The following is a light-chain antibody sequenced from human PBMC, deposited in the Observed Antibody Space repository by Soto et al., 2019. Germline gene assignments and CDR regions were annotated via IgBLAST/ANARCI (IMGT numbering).Light chain of an antibody. Sequence: EIVMTQSPATLSVSPGEGATLSCKASQNVYNNLAWYQQRPGQPPRLLIYDASTRATGISARFSGSGYGTEFTLTISSLLSEDFAVYSCQQCRNWPLIFGGGTKVDIK. V-gene: IGKV3-15*01. CDR1: QNVYNN. J-gene: IGKJ4*01. CDR3: QQCRNWPLI. CDR2: DAS.